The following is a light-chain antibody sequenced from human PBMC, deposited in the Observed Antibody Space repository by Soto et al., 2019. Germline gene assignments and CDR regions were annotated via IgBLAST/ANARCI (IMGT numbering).Light chain of an antibody. CDR2: EVS. CDR3: CSYAGSNYV. CDR1: SSDVGNYNL. J-gene: IGLJ1*01. Sequence: QCVLTKPAPRYRSPGRWITISCTRTSSDVGNYNLVSWYQHHPGKAPKLIIYEVSKRPSGVSNRFSGSKSGDTASLTISGLQAEDEADYYCCSYAGSNYVFGTGTKVTVL. V-gene: IGLV2-23*02.